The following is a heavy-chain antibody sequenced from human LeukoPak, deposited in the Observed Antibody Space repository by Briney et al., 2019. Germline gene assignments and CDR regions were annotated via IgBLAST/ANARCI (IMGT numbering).Heavy chain of an antibody. CDR3: AGDLLYGDYSFDF. V-gene: IGHV1-2*02. D-gene: IGHD4-17*01. J-gene: IGHJ4*02. CDR2: INPNSGDT. Sequence: ASVKVSCKASGYTFTGYYMHWVRQAPGQGLEWMGWINPNSGDTNYAQKFQGRVTMTRDTSISTAYMELSRLRSDDTAVYYCAGDLLYGDYSFDFWGQGTLVTVSS. CDR1: GYTFTGYY.